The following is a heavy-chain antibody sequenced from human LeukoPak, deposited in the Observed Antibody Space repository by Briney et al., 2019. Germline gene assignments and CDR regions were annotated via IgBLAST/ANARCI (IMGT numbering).Heavy chain of an antibody. J-gene: IGHJ4*02. D-gene: IGHD6-13*01. Sequence: GGSLRLSCAASGFTFSSYWMNWARQAPGKGLEWVASINHNGNVNYYVDSVKGRFTISRDNALNSLYLQMNSLRAEDTAIYYCARSIPYGTTWYGRSDYWGQGTLVTVSS. CDR2: INHNGNVN. CDR3: ARSIPYGTTWYGRSDY. CDR1: GFTFSSYW. V-gene: IGHV3-7*03.